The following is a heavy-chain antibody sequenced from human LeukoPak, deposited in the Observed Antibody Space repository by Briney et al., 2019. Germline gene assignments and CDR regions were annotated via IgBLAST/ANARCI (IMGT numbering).Heavy chain of an antibody. V-gene: IGHV3-23*01. Sequence: GGSLRLSCAASGFTFSSYAMSWVRQAPGKGLEWVSAISGSGGSTYYADSVKGRFTISRDNSKNTLYLRMNSLRAEDTAVYYCAKDPHSSVVTEFRIPPLDAFDIWGQGTMVTVSS. CDR3: AKDPHSSVVTEFRIPPLDAFDI. CDR1: GFTFSSYA. D-gene: IGHD3-16*02. J-gene: IGHJ3*02. CDR2: ISGSGGST.